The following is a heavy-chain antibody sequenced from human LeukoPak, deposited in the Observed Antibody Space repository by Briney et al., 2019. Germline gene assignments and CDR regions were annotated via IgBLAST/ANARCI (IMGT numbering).Heavy chain of an antibody. J-gene: IGHJ4*02. CDR3: ARDTVVPAARKGFDY. CDR2: IYHSGST. Sequence: SETLSLTCTVSGGSISSYYWSWIRQPPGKGLEWIGYIYHSGSTYYNPSLKSRVTISVDRSKNQFSLKLSSVTAADTAVYYCARDTVVPAARKGFDYWGQGTLVTVSS. CDR1: GGSISSYY. D-gene: IGHD2-2*01. V-gene: IGHV4-59*12.